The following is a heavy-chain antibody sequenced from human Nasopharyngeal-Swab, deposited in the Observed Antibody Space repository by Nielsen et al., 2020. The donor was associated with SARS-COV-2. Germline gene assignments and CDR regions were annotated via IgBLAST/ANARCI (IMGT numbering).Heavy chain of an antibody. CDR3: SRSETTTTGDQ. V-gene: IGHV3-69-1*02. D-gene: IGHD1-1*01. CDR2: ITSGAGI. Sequence: GESLKISCAASGFTFASYNINWVRQAPGKGLEWVLSITSGAGIYSSESARGRFTISRDNVQNTVYLQMNSLRVEDTAVYFCSRSETTTTGDQWSQGTLVTVSS. CDR1: GFTFASYN. J-gene: IGHJ4*02.